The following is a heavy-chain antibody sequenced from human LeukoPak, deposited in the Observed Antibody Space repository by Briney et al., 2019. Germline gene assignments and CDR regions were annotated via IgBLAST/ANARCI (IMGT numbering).Heavy chain of an antibody. CDR2: IYYSGST. CDR1: GGSISSSSYY. V-gene: IGHV4-39*01. Sequence: KPSETLSLTCTVSGGSISSSSYYWGWIRQPPGKGLGWIGSIYYSGSTYYNPSLKSRVTISVDTSKNQFSLKLSSVTAADTAVYYCARRSVAGTFAFDIWGQGTMVTVSS. D-gene: IGHD6-19*01. J-gene: IGHJ3*02. CDR3: ARRSVAGTFAFDI.